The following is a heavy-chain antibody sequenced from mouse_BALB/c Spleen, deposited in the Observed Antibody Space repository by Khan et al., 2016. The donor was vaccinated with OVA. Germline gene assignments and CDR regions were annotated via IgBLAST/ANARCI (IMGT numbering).Heavy chain of an antibody. CDR1: GFSLTSYG. CDR2: IWSDGST. D-gene: IGHD2-10*01. J-gene: IGHJ4*01. CDR3: ARQPYYQYSALDY. V-gene: IGHV2-6-1*01. Sequence: QMQLEESGPGLVAPSQSLSITCTISGFSLTSYGIHWVRQPPGKGLEWLVVIWSDGSTIYNSTLKSSLSIIKDNSRSQVFLKMNSVQTDDTAMYYCARQPYYQYSALDYWGQGTSVTVSS.